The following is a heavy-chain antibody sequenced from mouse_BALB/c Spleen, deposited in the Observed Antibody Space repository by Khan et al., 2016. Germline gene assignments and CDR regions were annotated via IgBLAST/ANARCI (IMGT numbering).Heavy chain of an antibody. D-gene: IGHD2-4*01. J-gene: IGHJ3*01. CDR3: ARSHYDDEVGVAD. CDR1: GFTIKDTY. CDR2: IDPANGNT. Sequence: VQLQQPGAELVKPGASAKLSGTASGFTIKDTYIHCVTQRPEQGLAGSGRIDPANGNTTYDPKVPGKAPKTADTSANTAYLQPSNPTSEDTAVSYCARSHYDDEVGVADWGQGTLVTVSA. V-gene: IGHV14-3*02.